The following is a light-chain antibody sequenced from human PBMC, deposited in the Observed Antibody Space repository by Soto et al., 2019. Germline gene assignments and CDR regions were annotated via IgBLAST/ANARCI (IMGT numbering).Light chain of an antibody. V-gene: IGKV3-20*01. CDR1: QSISSSY. CDR2: GVS. CDR3: QQYGSAPRT. Sequence: EIVLTQSPGTLSLSPGEGTTLSCRASQSISSSYLAWYQQKPGQAPRLLIYGVSTRATGIPDRFSGSGSGTDFTLTISRLEAEDFVVYYCQQYGSAPRTFGQGTKLEIK. J-gene: IGKJ2*01.